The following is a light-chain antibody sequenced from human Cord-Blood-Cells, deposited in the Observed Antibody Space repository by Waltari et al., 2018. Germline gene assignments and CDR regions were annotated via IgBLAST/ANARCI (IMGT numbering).Light chain of an antibody. CDR1: QDISNY. CDR3: QQYDNRPPRFT. J-gene: IGKJ3*01. Sequence: DIQMTQSPSSLSASVGEGVTITCQASQDISNYLNWYQQKQGKAPRLLIYDASNLEKGVPSRFSGSGSGTDCTFTISSLQPEDIATYYCQQYDNRPPRFTFGPGTKVDIK. V-gene: IGKV1-33*01. CDR2: DAS.